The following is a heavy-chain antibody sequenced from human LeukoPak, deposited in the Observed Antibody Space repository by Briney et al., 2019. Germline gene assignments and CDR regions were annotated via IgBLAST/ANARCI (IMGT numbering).Heavy chain of an antibody. CDR2: ISASGGTT. CDR1: GFTFSSYG. V-gene: IGHV3-23*01. J-gene: IGHJ6*03. CDR3: AKNGDRGAYCSGGSCCPYYYYYMDV. D-gene: IGHD2-15*01. Sequence: PGGSLRLSCAASGFTFSSYGTSWVRQAPGKGLEWVSAISASGGTTYYADSVKGHFTISRDNSKNTLYLQMNSLSAEDTAVYYCAKNGDRGAYCSGGSCCPYYYYYMDVWGKGTTVTISS.